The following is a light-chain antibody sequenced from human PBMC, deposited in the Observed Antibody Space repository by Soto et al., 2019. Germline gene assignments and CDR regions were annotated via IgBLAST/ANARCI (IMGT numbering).Light chain of an antibody. V-gene: IGLV2-18*02. CDR2: EVS. J-gene: IGLJ3*02. CDR1: SSDVGGYNY. Sequence: QSALTQPPSASGSPGQSVTISCTGTSSDVGGYNYVSWYQHHPGKAPKLMIYEVSHRPSGVPDRFSGSKSGNTASLNISGLQAEDEADYYCSSNTTDITLVFGGGTKLTVL. CDR3: SSNTTDITLV.